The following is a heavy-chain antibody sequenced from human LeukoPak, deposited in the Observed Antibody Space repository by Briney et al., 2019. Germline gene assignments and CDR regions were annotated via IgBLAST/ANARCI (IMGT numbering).Heavy chain of an antibody. CDR3: ARDRLGSGGYFDY. Sequence: GGSLRLSCAASGFTFSSYSMNWVRQAPGKGLEWVSSISSSSSYIYYADSVKGRFTISRDNTKNSLYLQMNSLRAEDTAVYYCARDRLGSGGYFDYWGQGTLVTVSS. J-gene: IGHJ4*02. V-gene: IGHV3-21*01. CDR2: ISSSSSYI. D-gene: IGHD3-10*01. CDR1: GFTFSSYS.